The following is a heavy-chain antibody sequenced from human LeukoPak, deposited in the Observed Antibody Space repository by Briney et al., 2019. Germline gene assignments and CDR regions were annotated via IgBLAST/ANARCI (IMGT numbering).Heavy chain of an antibody. V-gene: IGHV4-39*07. J-gene: IGHJ3*02. CDR3: ARVATTYGDYDAFDI. CDR1: GGSISSSSYY. Sequence: SETLSLTCTVSGGSISSSSYYWGWIRQPPGKGLEWIGSIYYSGSTNYNPSLKSRVTISVDTSKDQFSLKLSSVTAADTAVYYCARVATTYGDYDAFDIWGQGTMVTVSS. CDR2: IYYSGST. D-gene: IGHD4-17*01.